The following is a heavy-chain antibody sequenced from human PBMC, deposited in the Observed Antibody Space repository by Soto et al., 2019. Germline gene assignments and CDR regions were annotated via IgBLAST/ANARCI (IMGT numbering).Heavy chain of an antibody. CDR2: ISWNSDII. CDR3: AKAVLADQKNWINYFDR. J-gene: IGHJ4*02. Sequence: GGSLRLSCAASGFTFDDYGMHWVRQAPGKGLEWVSAISWNSDIIDYAGPVRGRFTISRDNAKNSLYLQMNSLRAEDTALYYCAKAVLADQKNWINYFDRWGQGTLVTVSS. D-gene: IGHD3-3*01. CDR1: GFTFDDYG. V-gene: IGHV3-9*01.